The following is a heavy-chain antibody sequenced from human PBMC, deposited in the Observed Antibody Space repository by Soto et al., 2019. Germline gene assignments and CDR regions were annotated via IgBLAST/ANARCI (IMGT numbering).Heavy chain of an antibody. CDR1: GYTFTIYA. V-gene: IGHV1-3*01. Sequence: ASVKVSCKASGYTFTIYAMHWVRQAPGQRLEWMGWINAGNGNTKYSQKFQGRVTITRDTSASTAYMELSSLRSEDTAVYYCAITIFGVVPEYYFDYWGQGTLVTVSS. CDR2: INAGNGNT. J-gene: IGHJ4*02. CDR3: AITIFGVVPEYYFDY. D-gene: IGHD3-3*01.